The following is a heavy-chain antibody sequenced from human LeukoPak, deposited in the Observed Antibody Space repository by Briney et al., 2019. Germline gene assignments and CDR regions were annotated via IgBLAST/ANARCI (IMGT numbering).Heavy chain of an antibody. Sequence: SETLSLTCTVSGGSSSSSSYYWGWIRQPPGKGLEWIGSIYYSGSTYYNPSLKSRVTISVDTSKNQFSLKLSSVTAADTAVYYCARRSELRITIFGVVGGAFDIWGQGTMVTVSS. CDR1: GGSSSSSSYY. CDR2: IYYSGST. CDR3: ARRSELRITIFGVVGGAFDI. D-gene: IGHD3-3*01. J-gene: IGHJ3*02. V-gene: IGHV4-39*01.